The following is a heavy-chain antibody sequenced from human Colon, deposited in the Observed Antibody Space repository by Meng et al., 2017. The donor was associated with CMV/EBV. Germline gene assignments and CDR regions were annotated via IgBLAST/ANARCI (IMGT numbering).Heavy chain of an antibody. CDR2: MSFDGSNE. J-gene: IGHJ4*02. CDR1: VTFSSYA. Sequence: VTFSSYAMPWVRQAPGKGLEWVAVMSFDGSNEYYPDSVKGRFTISRDNSKNTLYLQMNSLRPEDTAVYYCARDRGIVILPAVMIVDYWGQGTLVTVSS. D-gene: IGHD3-16*02. CDR3: ARDRGIVILPAVMIVDY. V-gene: IGHV3-30*04.